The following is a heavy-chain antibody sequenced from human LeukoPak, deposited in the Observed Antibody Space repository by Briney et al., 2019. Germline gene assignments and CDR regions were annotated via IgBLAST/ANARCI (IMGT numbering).Heavy chain of an antibody. CDR3: ARGWELDP. CDR2: ISYDGSNK. V-gene: IGHV3-30*03. CDR1: GFTFSSYD. J-gene: IGHJ5*02. D-gene: IGHD1-26*01. Sequence: GGSLRLSCAASGFTFSSYDMHWVRQAPGKGLEWVALISYDGSNKYYADSVKGRFTISRDSSKNTLYLQMNSLRVEDTAVYYCARGWELDPWGQGTLVTVSS.